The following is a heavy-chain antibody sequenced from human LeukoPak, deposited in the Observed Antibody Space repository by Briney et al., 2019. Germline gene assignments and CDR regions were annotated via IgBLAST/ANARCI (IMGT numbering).Heavy chain of an antibody. CDR2: INHSGST. CDR1: GGSFSGYY. Sequence: PSETLSLTCAVYGGSFSGYYWSWIRQPPGKGRECIGEINHSGSTNYNPSLKSRVTISVDTSKNQFSLKLSSVTAADTAVYYCARSRSWYSWFDPWGQGTLVTVSS. V-gene: IGHV4-34*01. CDR3: ARSRSWYSWFDP. J-gene: IGHJ5*02. D-gene: IGHD6-13*01.